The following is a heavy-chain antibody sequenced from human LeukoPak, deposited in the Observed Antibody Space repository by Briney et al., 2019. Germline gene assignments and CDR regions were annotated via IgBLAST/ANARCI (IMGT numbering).Heavy chain of an antibody. V-gene: IGHV3-23*01. CDR2: ISTSVGST. D-gene: IGHD6-13*01. CDR3: AKDYSSNWYDWFDP. J-gene: IGHJ5*02. Sequence: GGSLRLSCAASVYTFGSFPMSWVRQAPWKGLEWVSAISTSVGSTYYADSVKGRFTISRDNSKNTLYLQMNSLGAEDTAVYYCAKDYSSNWYDWFDPWGQGTLVTVSS. CDR1: VYTFGSFP.